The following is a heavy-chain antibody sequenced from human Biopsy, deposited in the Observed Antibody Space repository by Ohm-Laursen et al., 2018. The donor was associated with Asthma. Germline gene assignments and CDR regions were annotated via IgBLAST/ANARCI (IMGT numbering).Heavy chain of an antibody. Sequence: SVKVSCKSLGGTFNTYVIGWVRQAPGQGLEWMGGINSVFGTTTYPQKFRDRVTITADDSTGTVYMELSSLRSEDTAVYYCARKAGSCISRTCYSLDFWGQGTLVTVSS. J-gene: IGHJ4*02. CDR1: GGTFNTYV. D-gene: IGHD2-2*01. V-gene: IGHV1-69*13. CDR2: INSVFGTT. CDR3: ARKAGSCISRTCYSLDF.